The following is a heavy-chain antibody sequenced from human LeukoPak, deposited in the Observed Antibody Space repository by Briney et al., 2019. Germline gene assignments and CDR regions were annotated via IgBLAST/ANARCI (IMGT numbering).Heavy chain of an antibody. CDR2: ISGSGGST. CDR3: AKVGYGDYVPYLAKLDY. CDR1: GFTFDNYA. V-gene: IGHV3-23*01. J-gene: IGHJ4*02. Sequence: PGGSLRLSCAASGFTFDNYAMSWVRQAPGKGLEWVSAISGSGGSTYYADSVKGRFTISRDNSKNTLYLQMNSLRAEDAAVYYCAKVGYGDYVPYLAKLDYWGQGTLVTVSS. D-gene: IGHD4-17*01.